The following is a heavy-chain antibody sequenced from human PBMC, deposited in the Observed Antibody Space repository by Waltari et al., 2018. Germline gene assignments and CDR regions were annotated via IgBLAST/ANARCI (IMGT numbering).Heavy chain of an antibody. Sequence: EVQLVQSGAEVKKPGESLKISCKGSGYSFTSYWIGWVRQMPGKGLGWMGIIYPCDCATRCSPSLQGQGTSRADKSISTAYLQWGSLKASDTAMYYCSRPYLGSSNRSPSAFDIWGQGTMVTVSS. V-gene: IGHV5-51*01. CDR2: IYPCDCAT. CDR1: GYSFTSYW. J-gene: IGHJ3*02. CDR3: SRPYLGSSNRSPSAFDI. D-gene: IGHD6-13*01.